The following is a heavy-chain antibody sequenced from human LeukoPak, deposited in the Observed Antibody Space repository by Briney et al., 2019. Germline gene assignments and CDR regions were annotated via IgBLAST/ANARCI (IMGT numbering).Heavy chain of an antibody. Sequence: PSETLSLTCAVYGGSFSGYYWSWIRQPPGRGLEWIGEINHSGSTNYNPSLKSRVTISVDTSKNQFSLKLSSVTAADTAVYYCARGRKYYYDSSGPRRPYYYYMDVWGKGTTVTVSS. CDR2: INHSGST. CDR3: ARGRKYYYDSSGPRRPYYYYMDV. D-gene: IGHD3-22*01. CDR1: GGSFSGYY. J-gene: IGHJ6*03. V-gene: IGHV4-34*01.